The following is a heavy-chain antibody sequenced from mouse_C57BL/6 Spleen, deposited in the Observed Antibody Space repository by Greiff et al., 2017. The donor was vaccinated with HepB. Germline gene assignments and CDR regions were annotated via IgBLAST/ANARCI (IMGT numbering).Heavy chain of an antibody. CDR1: GYSITSGYY. CDR3: ASYGSSLYAMDY. Sequence: EVKVEESGPGLVKPSQSLSLTCSVTGYSITSGYYWNWIRQFPGNKLEWMGYISYDGSNNYNPSLKNRISITRDTSKNQFFLKLNSVTTEDTATYYCASYGSSLYAMDYWGQGTSVTVSS. D-gene: IGHD1-1*01. CDR2: ISYDGSN. V-gene: IGHV3-6*01. J-gene: IGHJ4*01.